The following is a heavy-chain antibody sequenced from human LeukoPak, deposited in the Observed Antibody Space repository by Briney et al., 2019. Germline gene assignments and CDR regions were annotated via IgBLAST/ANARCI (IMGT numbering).Heavy chain of an antibody. CDR2: MYDSGST. Sequence: PLGTLSLSCSVSGGSFSSYYWSWIRQPPGKGLELIGYMYDSGSTTYNPSLKSRVTISVDTSKNQFSLRLSSVTAADTAVYYCARHGGSYTFDLWGQGVLVTVSS. V-gene: IGHV4-59*01. J-gene: IGHJ4*02. CDR3: ARHGGSYTFDL. CDR1: GGSFSSYY. D-gene: IGHD1-26*01.